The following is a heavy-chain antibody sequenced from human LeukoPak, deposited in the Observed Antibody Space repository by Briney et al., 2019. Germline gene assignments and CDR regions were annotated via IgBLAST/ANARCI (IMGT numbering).Heavy chain of an antibody. J-gene: IGHJ4*02. CDR1: GGTFSIYA. CDR3: AREGDTATAG. CDR2: IIPIFGTA. V-gene: IGHV1-69*01. Sequence: SVTVSCTASGGTFSIYAISWVRQAPGQGLGWMGGIIPIFGTANYAQKFQGRVTITADESTSTAYMELSSLRSEDTAVYYCAREGDTATAGWGQGTLVTVSS. D-gene: IGHD5-18*01.